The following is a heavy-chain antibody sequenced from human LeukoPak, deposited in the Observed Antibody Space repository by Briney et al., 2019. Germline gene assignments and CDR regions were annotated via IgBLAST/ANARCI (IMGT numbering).Heavy chain of an antibody. CDR1: GFTFSSNG. CDR2: IWHDGSHK. J-gene: IGHJ4*02. D-gene: IGHD3-22*01. Sequence: VQPGRSLRLSFTASGFTFSSNGMHWVRQAPGKGLEWVAVIWHDGSHKYYSDPVKGRFTISRDNSKNTLYLQMNSLRVEDTAVYYCARDGSSGYLHFDYWGQGTLVTVSS. CDR3: ARDGSSGYLHFDY. V-gene: IGHV3-33*01.